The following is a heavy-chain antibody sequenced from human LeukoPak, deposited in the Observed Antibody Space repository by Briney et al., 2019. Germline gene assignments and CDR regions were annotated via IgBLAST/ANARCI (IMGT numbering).Heavy chain of an antibody. CDR3: ARLGAYGDSYFDY. J-gene: IGHJ4*02. V-gene: IGHV4-39*01. Sequence: KPSETLSLTCTVSGGSISSTSYYWGWIRQPPGKGREWIGHIYYSGSTYYNPSLKSRVTISADTSKNQFSLNLSSVTAADTAVYYCARLGAYGDSYFDYWGQGTLVTVSS. CDR2: IYYSGST. D-gene: IGHD4-17*01. CDR1: GGSISSTSYY.